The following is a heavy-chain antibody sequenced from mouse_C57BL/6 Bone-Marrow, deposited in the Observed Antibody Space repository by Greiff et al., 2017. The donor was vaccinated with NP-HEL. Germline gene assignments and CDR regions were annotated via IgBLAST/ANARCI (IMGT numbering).Heavy chain of an antibody. CDR1: GYTFTSYW. J-gene: IGHJ1*03. Sequence: QVQLQQPGAELVMPGASVKLSCKASGYTFTSYWMHWVKQRPGQGLEWIGEIDPSDSYTNYNQKFKGKSTLTVDKSSNTAYMQLSSLTSEDSAVYYCARREFPYYYGSSYGWYFDVWGTGTTVTVSS. V-gene: IGHV1-69*01. CDR3: ARREFPYYYGSSYGWYFDV. CDR2: IDPSDSYT. D-gene: IGHD1-1*01.